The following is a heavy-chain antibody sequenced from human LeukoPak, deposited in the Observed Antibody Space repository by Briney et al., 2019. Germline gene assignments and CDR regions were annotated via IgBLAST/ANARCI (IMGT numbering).Heavy chain of an antibody. CDR2: IWFDGSNR. CDR1: EFTFSSYG. V-gene: IGHV3-30*02. J-gene: IGHJ4*02. D-gene: IGHD3-10*01. CDR3: ATEFNYYGSGSYC. Sequence: PGGSLRLSCTASEFTFSSYGMHWVRQAPGKGLEWVAVIWFDGSNRYYADSVKGRFTISRDNSKNTLYLQMNSLRTEDTAVYYCATEFNYYGSGSYCWGQGTLVTVSS.